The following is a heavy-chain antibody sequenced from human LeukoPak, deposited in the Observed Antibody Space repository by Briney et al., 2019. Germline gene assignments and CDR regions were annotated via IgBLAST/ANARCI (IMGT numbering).Heavy chain of an antibody. CDR2: INSDGSST. CDR3: AKEHYDSSGPFDY. D-gene: IGHD3-22*01. Sequence: GGSLRLSCAASGFTFSSYWMHWVRQAPGKGLVWVSRINSDGSSTSYADSVKGRFTISRDNSKNTLYLQMNSLRAEDTAVYYCAKEHYDSSGPFDYWGQGTLVTVSS. J-gene: IGHJ4*02. CDR1: GFTFSSYW. V-gene: IGHV3-74*01.